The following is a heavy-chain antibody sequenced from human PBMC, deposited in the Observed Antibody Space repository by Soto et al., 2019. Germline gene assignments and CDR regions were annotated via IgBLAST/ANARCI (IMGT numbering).Heavy chain of an antibody. Sequence: SETLSLTCTVSGGSISSYYWSWIRQPPGKGLEWIGYIYYSGSTNYNPSLKSRVTISVDTSKNQFSLKLSSVTAADTAVYYCARDRYYGSGSYYANFDYWGQGTLVTVSS. D-gene: IGHD3-10*01. CDR1: GGSISSYY. J-gene: IGHJ4*02. CDR2: IYYSGST. V-gene: IGHV4-59*01. CDR3: ARDRYYGSGSYYANFDY.